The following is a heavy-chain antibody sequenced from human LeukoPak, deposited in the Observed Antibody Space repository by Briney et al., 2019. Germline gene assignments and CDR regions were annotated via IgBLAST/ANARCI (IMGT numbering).Heavy chain of an antibody. V-gene: IGHV6-1*01. CDR2: TYYRSKWYN. Sequence: SQTLSLTCAIPGDSVSSNSATWNWIRQSPSRGLEWLGRTYYRSKWYNDYAVSVKSRITINPDTSKNQFSLQLNSVTPEDTAVYYCARVLWSNWGFDYWGQGTLVTVSS. D-gene: IGHD7-27*01. J-gene: IGHJ4*02. CDR1: GDSVSSNSAT. CDR3: ARVLWSNWGFDY.